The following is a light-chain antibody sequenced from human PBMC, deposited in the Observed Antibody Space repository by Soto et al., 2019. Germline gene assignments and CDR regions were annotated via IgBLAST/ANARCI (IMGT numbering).Light chain of an antibody. CDR3: QQYNGYSWT. CDR1: QSISYW. V-gene: IGKV1-5*03. J-gene: IGKJ1*01. Sequence: DIQMTQSPSTLSASVGDRVTITCRASQSISYWLAWHQQKPGKAPKLLIYKASSLESGVPSRFSGSGSGTEFTLSISSLQPDAFATYYCQQYNGYSWTFGQGTKVEIK. CDR2: KAS.